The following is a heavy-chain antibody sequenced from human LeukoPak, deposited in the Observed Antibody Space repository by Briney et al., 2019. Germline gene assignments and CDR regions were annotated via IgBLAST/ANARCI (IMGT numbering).Heavy chain of an antibody. CDR3: ARVVASTSIDS. D-gene: IGHD2-15*01. V-gene: IGHV4-38-2*02. J-gene: IGHJ4*02. Sequence: SETLSLTCTVSAYSTSSGYFWGWIRQPPGKGPEWIGSIFHSGSVYYNPSLQSRVTISVDTSTNRFSLKLTSVTAADTALYYCARVVASTSIDSWGQGTLVTVSS. CDR1: AYSTSSGYF. CDR2: IFHSGSV.